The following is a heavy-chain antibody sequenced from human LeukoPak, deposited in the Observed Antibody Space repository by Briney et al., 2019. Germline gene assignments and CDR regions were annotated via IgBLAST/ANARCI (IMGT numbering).Heavy chain of an antibody. CDR3: ARDHGLGYCSSTSCYTFDY. CDR1: GGSISSYY. V-gene: IGHV4-4*07. D-gene: IGHD2-2*02. CDR2: IYTSGST. J-gene: IGHJ4*02. Sequence: SETLSLTCTVSGGSISSYYWSWIRQPAGKGLEWIGRIYTSGSTNYNPSLKSRVTMSVDTSKNQFSLKLSSVTAADTAVYYCARDHGLGYCSSTSCYTFDYWGQGTLVTVSS.